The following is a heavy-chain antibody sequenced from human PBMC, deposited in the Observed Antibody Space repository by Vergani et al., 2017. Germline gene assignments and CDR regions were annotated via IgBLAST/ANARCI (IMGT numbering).Heavy chain of an antibody. V-gene: IGHV1-69*08. Sequence: QVQLVQSLAEVKKPGSSVKVSCKASGGTFSSYTISWVRQAPGQGLEWMGRIIPILGMANYAKKFQGRVTITADKSTSTANMELSSLGSEDTAVYYCAREGWELLRAFDIWGQGTMVTVSS. CDR1: GGTFSSYT. D-gene: IGHD1-26*01. CDR2: IIPILGMA. J-gene: IGHJ3*02. CDR3: AREGWELLRAFDI.